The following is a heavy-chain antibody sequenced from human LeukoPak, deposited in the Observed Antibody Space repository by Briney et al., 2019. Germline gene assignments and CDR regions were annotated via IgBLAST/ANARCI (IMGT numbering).Heavy chain of an antibody. Sequence: SETLSLTCTVSGGSISSYYWSWIRQPPGKGLEWIGYIYYSGSTNYNPSLKSRVTISVDTSKNQFSLKLSSVTAADTAVYYCARGLPYYDFWSGSRPHYFDYWGQGTLVTVSS. J-gene: IGHJ4*02. CDR1: GGSISSYY. D-gene: IGHD3-3*01. CDR2: IYYSGST. V-gene: IGHV4-59*01. CDR3: ARGLPYYDFWSGSRPHYFDY.